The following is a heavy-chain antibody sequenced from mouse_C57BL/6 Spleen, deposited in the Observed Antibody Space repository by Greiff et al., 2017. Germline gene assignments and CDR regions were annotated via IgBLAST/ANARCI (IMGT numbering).Heavy chain of an antibody. CDR2: IDPSDSYT. Sequence: VQLQQPGAELVRPGTSVKLSCKASGYTFTSYGMRWVKQRPGQGLEWIGVIDPSDSYTNYNQKFKGKATLTVDTSSSTAYMQLSSLTSESSAVYYCARVSSYVYYAMDYWGQGTSVTVSS. J-gene: IGHJ4*01. CDR3: ARVSSYVYYAMDY. D-gene: IGHD2-12*01. CDR1: GYTFTSYG. V-gene: IGHV1-59*01.